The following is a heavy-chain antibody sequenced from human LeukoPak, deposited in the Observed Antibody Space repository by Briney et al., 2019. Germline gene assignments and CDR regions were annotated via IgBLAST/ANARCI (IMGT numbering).Heavy chain of an antibody. J-gene: IGHJ4*02. CDR2: ISSSSSYI. V-gene: IGHV3-21*01. CDR1: GFTFSSYS. Sequence: GGSLRLSRAASGFTFSSYSMNWVRHAPGKGLGWVSSISSSSSYIYYADSVKGRFTISRDNAKNSLYLQMNSLRAEDTAVYYCARALPFDYWGQGTLVTVSS. CDR3: ARALPFDY.